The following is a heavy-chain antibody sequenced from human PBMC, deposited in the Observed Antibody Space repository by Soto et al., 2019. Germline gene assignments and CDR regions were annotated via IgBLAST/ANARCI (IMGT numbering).Heavy chain of an antibody. V-gene: IGHV3-30*18. Sequence: QVQLVESGGGVVQPGRSLRLSCAASGFTFSSYGMHWVRQAPGKGLEGVAVISYDGSNKYYADSVKGRFTISRDNSKNTLYLQMNRLRAEATAVYYCAKDYRRGSSSWYGPNYYYYGMDVWGKGTTVTVSS. CDR3: AKDYRRGSSSWYGPNYYYYGMDV. D-gene: IGHD6-13*01. J-gene: IGHJ6*04. CDR1: GFTFSSYG. CDR2: ISYDGSNK.